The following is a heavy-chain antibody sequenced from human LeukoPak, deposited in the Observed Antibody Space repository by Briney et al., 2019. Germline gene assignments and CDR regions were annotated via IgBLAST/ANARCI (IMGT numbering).Heavy chain of an antibody. CDR3: ARLSIIAAATIG. D-gene: IGHD1-26*01. Sequence: ASVKVSCKASGYTFTGYYMHWVRQAPGQGLEWMGRINPNSGGTNYAQKFQDRVTMTRDTSISTTYMEPSRLRSDDTAVYYCARLSIIAAATIGWGQGTLVTVSS. CDR1: GYTFTGYY. J-gene: IGHJ4*02. V-gene: IGHV1-2*06. CDR2: INPNSGGT.